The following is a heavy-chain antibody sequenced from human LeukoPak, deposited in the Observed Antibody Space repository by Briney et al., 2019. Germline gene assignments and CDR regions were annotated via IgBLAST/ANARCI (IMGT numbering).Heavy chain of an antibody. D-gene: IGHD6-19*01. V-gene: IGHV3-23*01. CDR1: GFTFSSYA. CDR2: IFGSGGST. CDR3: AKTTTGYSSGRFPGWPVDY. J-gene: IGHJ4*02. Sequence: GGSLRLSCTASGFTFSSYAMYWVRQAPGKGLEWVSGIFGSGGSTHYADSVKGRFTISRDNSKNTVYLQMNSLRAEDTAVYYCAKTTTGYSSGRFPGWPVDYWGQGTLVTVSS.